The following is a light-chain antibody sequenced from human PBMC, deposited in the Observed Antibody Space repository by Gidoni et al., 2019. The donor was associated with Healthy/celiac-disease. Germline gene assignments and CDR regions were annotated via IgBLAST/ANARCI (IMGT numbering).Light chain of an antibody. Sequence: DIQLAQSPSSLSASVGDRVTITCQASQDISNYLNWYQQKPGKAPELLIYDASNLETGVPSRFSGSGSGTDFTFTISSLQSEDIATYYCQQYDNLPLTFXAXTKVDIK. CDR2: DAS. V-gene: IGKV1-33*01. CDR1: QDISNY. CDR3: QQYDNLPLT. J-gene: IGKJ3*01.